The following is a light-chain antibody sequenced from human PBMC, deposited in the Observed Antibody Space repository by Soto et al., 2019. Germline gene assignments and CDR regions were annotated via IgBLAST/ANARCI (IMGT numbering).Light chain of an antibody. CDR1: QSVASY. CDR3: QQRSNWPIT. Sequence: EIVLTQSPATLSLSPGERATLSCRASQSVASYLAWYQQKPGQAPRLLIYDASNMATGIPARFSGSGSGTDFTLTISSLEPEDFAVYYCQQRSNWPITFGQGTLLEIK. J-gene: IGKJ5*01. CDR2: DAS. V-gene: IGKV3-11*01.